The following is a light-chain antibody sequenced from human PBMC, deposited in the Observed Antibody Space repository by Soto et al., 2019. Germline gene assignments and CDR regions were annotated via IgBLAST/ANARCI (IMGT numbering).Light chain of an antibody. CDR3: ASFAGNGNYV. J-gene: IGLJ1*01. CDR1: SSDVGGYNH. V-gene: IGLV2-8*01. Sequence: QSALTQPPSASGSPGQSVTISCGGTSSDVGGYNHVSWYQQHPGRAPNLMIYDVTERPSGVPDRFSGSKSGNTASLTVSGLQADDEAVYYCASFAGNGNYVFGTGTKLTVL. CDR2: DVT.